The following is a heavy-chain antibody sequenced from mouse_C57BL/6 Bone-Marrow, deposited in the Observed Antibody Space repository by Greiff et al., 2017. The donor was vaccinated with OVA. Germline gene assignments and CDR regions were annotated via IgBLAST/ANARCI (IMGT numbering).Heavy chain of an antibody. CDR3: ARGTTVWGY. Sequence: VQLQQPGAELVKPGASVTLSCKASGYTFTSYWMHWVKQRPGQGLEWIGMIHPNSGSTNYHEKFKSKATLTVDKSSSTAYMQLSSLTSEDAAVYYYARGTTVWGYWGQGTTLTVSS. CDR2: IHPNSGST. CDR1: GYTFTSYW. D-gene: IGHD1-1*01. J-gene: IGHJ2*01. V-gene: IGHV1-64*01.